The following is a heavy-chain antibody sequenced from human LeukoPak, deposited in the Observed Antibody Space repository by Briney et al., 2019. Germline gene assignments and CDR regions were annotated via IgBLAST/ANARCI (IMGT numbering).Heavy chain of an antibody. V-gene: IGHV1-2*02. CDR1: GYTFTDYY. Sequence: ASVKVSCQASGYTFTDYYMHWVRQAPGQGLEWMGWVNPNTGGTNYAQIFQGRVTMTRDTSISTAYMELTGLRSDATAVYFCARKGGPGVNAFDIWGQGTMVTVSS. CDR2: VNPNTGGT. D-gene: IGHD3-3*01. J-gene: IGHJ3*02. CDR3: ARKGGPGVNAFDI.